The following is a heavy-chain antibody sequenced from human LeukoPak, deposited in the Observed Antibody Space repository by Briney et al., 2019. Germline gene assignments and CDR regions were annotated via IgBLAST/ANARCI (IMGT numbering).Heavy chain of an antibody. CDR1: GYTFTSYG. V-gene: IGHV1-18*01. J-gene: IGHJ5*02. CDR2: ISAYNGNT. CDR3: ARDSYYYDSSGYRWFDP. Sequence: ASVTVSCKASGYTFTSYGISWVRQAPGQGLEWMGWISAYNGNTNYAQKLQGRVTMTTDTSTSTAYMELRSLRSDDTAVYYCARDSYYYDSSGYRWFDPWGQGTLVTVSS. D-gene: IGHD3-22*01.